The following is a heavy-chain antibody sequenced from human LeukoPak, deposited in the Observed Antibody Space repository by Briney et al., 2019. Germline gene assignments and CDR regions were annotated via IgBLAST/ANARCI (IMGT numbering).Heavy chain of an antibody. CDR3: ARDFKSGYVDS. CDR2: IYDDGTKE. V-gene: IGHV3-33*01. Sequence: GGSLRLSCAASGFTFSNYGMHWVRQAPGKGLEWVAVIYDDGTKEYFADSVKGRFTISRDNSKNTVLLQMNSLRAEDTAMSYCARDFKSGYVDSWGQGTLVTVSS. CDR1: GFTFSNYG. D-gene: IGHD3-3*01. J-gene: IGHJ4*02.